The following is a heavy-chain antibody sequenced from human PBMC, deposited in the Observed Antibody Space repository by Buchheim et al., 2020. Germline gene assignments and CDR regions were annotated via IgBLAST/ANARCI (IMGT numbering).Heavy chain of an antibody. CDR2: INPNSGET. Sequence: QVQLVQSGAEVKKPGASVKVSCKASGYTFTSYDINWVRQATGQGLEWMGCINPNSGETVYPQKFQGRVTMTRDVSITTHYMDLSSLTSDDTAFYYCARDRLESRGTTFDLWGLGT. J-gene: IGHJ3*01. CDR1: GYTFTSYD. CDR3: ARDRLESRGTTFDL. V-gene: IGHV1-8*01. D-gene: IGHD1-1*01.